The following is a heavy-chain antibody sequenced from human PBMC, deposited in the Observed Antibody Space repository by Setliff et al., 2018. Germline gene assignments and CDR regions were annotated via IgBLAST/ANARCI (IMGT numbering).Heavy chain of an antibody. D-gene: IGHD1-26*01. V-gene: IGHV3-72*01. Sequence: GESLTISCVASGFNLHVYTMDWVRQAPGKGLEWLGRSRDKPNRFTTEYAASAKGRFTISRDDSGNSLYLQMNSLGSEDTAMYYCVRSGSADAFHIWGQGTMVTVSS. J-gene: IGHJ3*02. CDR2: SRDKPNRFTT. CDR1: GFNLHVYT. CDR3: VRSGSADAFHI.